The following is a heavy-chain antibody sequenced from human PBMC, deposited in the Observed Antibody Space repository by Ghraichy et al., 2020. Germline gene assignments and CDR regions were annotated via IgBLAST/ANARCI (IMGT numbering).Heavy chain of an antibody. Sequence: SETLSLTCAVYGGSFSGYYWSWIRQPPGKGLEWIGEINHSGSTNYNPSLKSRVTISVDTSKNQFSLKLSSVTAADTAVYYCARRKGGSNWNFRLGYFQHWGQGTLVTVSS. CDR2: INHSGST. CDR3: ARRKGGSNWNFRLGYFQH. CDR1: GGSFSGYY. V-gene: IGHV4-34*01. D-gene: IGHD1-7*01. J-gene: IGHJ1*01.